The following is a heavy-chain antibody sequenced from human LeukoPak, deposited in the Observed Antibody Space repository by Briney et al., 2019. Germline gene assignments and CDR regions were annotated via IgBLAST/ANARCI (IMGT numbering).Heavy chain of an antibody. D-gene: IGHD2-15*01. CDR2: INPNTGGT. J-gene: IGHJ4*02. V-gene: IGHV1-2*02. Sequence: ASVTVSFTSSGYTFTTYSFHWVRQAPGQGREWIGWINPNTGGTNYAQKFQGRVTMTSDTSVSTAYVDLNRLGSDDTAVYYCARGGGSSHFDSWGQGSLVIVSS. CDR1: GYTFTTYS. CDR3: ARGGGSSHFDS.